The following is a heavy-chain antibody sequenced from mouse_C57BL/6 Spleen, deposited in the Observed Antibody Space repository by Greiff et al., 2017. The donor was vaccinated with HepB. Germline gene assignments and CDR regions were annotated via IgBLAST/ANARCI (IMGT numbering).Heavy chain of an antibody. Sequence: QVQLQQSGAELVRPGASVKLSCKASGYTFTDYYINWVKQRPGQGLEWIARIYPGSGNTYYNEKFKGKATLTAEKSSSTAYMQLSSLTSEDSAVYFCARKRDDYDEAWFAYWGQGTLVTVSA. V-gene: IGHV1-76*01. CDR2: IYPGSGNT. CDR1: GYTFTDYY. D-gene: IGHD2-4*01. J-gene: IGHJ3*01. CDR3: ARKRDDYDEAWFAY.